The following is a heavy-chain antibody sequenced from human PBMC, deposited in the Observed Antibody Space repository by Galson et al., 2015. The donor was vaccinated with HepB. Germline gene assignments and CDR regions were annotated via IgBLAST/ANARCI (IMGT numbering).Heavy chain of an antibody. Sequence: SVKVSCKASGYTFTSYGISWVRQAPGQGLEWMGWINTNTGNPTYAQGFTGRFVFSLDTSVSTAYLQISSLKAEDTAVYYCARGVLLSGGWFDPWGQGTLVTVSS. D-gene: IGHD3-10*01. J-gene: IGHJ5*02. V-gene: IGHV7-4-1*02. CDR3: ARGVLLSGGWFDP. CDR2: INTNTGNP. CDR1: GYTFTSYG.